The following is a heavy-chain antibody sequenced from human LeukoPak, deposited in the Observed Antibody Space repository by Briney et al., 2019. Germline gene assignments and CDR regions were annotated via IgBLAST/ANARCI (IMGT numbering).Heavy chain of an antibody. D-gene: IGHD5-12*01. CDR2: INPSGGST. CDR3: ARDQGGYGLFDY. J-gene: IGHJ4*02. V-gene: IGHV1-46*01. CDR1: GCTFTSYY. Sequence: GASVKVSCKASGCTFTSYYMHWVRQAPGQGLEWMGIINPSGGSTSYAQKFQGRVTMTRDTSTSTVYMELSSLRSEDTAVYYCARDQGGYGLFDYWGQGTLVTVSS.